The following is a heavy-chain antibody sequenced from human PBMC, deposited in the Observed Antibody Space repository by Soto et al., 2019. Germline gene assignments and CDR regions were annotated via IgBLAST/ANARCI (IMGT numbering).Heavy chain of an antibody. D-gene: IGHD1-26*01. CDR2: IWYDGSNK. V-gene: IGHV3-33*01. CDR3: ARDGVVGATYNWFDP. J-gene: IGHJ5*02. Sequence: GSLRLSCAASGFTFSSYGMHWVRQAPGKGLEWVAVIWYDGSNKYYADSVKGRFTISRDNSKNTLYLQMNSLRSEDTAVYYCARDGVVGATYNWFDPWGQGTLVTVSS. CDR1: GFTFSSYG.